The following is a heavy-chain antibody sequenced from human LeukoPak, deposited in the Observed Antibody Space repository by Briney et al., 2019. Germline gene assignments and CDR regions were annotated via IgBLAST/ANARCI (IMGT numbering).Heavy chain of an antibody. Sequence: GASVKVSCKASGYTSTGYYMHWVRQAPGQGLEWMGWINPSSGGTNYAQKFQGRVTMTRDTSISTAYMELRSLRSDDTAVYYCARDPSYSSSSGDAFDIWGQGTMVTVSS. V-gene: IGHV1-2*02. CDR3: ARDPSYSSSSGDAFDI. D-gene: IGHD6-6*01. J-gene: IGHJ3*02. CDR2: INPSSGGT. CDR1: GYTSTGYY.